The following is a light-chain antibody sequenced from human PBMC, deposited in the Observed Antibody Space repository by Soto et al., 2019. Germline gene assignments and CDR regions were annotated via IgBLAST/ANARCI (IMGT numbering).Light chain of an antibody. J-gene: IGLJ3*02. Sequence: QSVLTQPPSVSGAPGQRVTLSCTGDTSNLGAGYDVHWYQQLPGAAPKLVIFGNRNRPSGVPERFSGSKSGTSASLAITGLQAEDEADYYCQAYDYSLTASVFGGGTQLTVL. CDR3: QAYDYSLTASV. V-gene: IGLV1-40*01. CDR1: TSNLGAGYD. CDR2: GNR.